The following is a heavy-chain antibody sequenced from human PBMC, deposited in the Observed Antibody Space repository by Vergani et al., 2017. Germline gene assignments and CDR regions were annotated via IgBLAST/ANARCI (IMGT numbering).Heavy chain of an antibody. J-gene: IGHJ4*02. Sequence: EVHLLESGGGQVEAGGSLRLSCVASGFTFSNSAMSWVRQTSGKGLEWVSAISGHGDRTYYADSVKGRFTISRDNSKNTLYLQMNSLRAEDTAVYYCAKGGEQWPNADYFDYWGQGTLVTVSS. CDR1: GFTFSNSA. V-gene: IGHV3-23*01. D-gene: IGHD6-19*01. CDR3: AKGGEQWPNADYFDY. CDR2: ISGHGDRT.